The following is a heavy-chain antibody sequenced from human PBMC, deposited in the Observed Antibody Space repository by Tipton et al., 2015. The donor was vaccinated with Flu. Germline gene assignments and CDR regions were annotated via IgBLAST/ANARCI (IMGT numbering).Heavy chain of an antibody. J-gene: IGHJ4*02. CDR1: GGSISSYY. Sequence: GLVKPSETLSLTCTVSGGSISSYYWNWIRQAPGKGLEWIGYIYYTGSTIYNPSLQSRVTMSLDTSKTQISLKLNSVTAADTAVYYCARDDYKNPRSLQFWGQGALVTVSS. V-gene: IGHV4-59*01. D-gene: IGHD4-11*01. CDR3: ARDDYKNPRSLQF. CDR2: IYYTGST.